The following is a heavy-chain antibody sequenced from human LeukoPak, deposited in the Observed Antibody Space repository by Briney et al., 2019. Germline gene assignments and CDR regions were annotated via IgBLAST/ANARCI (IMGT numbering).Heavy chain of an antibody. CDR1: GYTFTSYG. D-gene: IGHD3-22*01. Sequence: ASVKVSCKASGYTFTSYGISWVRQAPGQGLEWMGWISAYHGNTNYAQKLQGRVTMTTDTSTSTAYMELRSLRSDDTAVYYCAREIMGHYYDSSGYYHIDYWGQGTLVTVSS. CDR3: AREIMGHYYDSSGYYHIDY. V-gene: IGHV1-18*01. CDR2: ISAYHGNT. J-gene: IGHJ4*02.